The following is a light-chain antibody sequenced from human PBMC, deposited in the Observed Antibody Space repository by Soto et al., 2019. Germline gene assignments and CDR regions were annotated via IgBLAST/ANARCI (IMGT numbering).Light chain of an antibody. CDR1: SSDVGGSNY. Sequence: QSALTQPASVSGSPGQSITISCAGTSSDVGGSNYVSWYQQHPGKAPKLMIYEVSNRPSGVSNRFSGSKSGNTASLTISGLQAEDEADYYCSSFTTSNPLWVFGGGTKVTVL. V-gene: IGLV2-14*01. J-gene: IGLJ3*02. CDR2: EVS. CDR3: SSFTTSNPLWV.